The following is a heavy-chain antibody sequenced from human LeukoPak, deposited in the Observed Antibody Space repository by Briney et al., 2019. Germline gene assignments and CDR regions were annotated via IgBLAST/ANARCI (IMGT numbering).Heavy chain of an antibody. J-gene: IGHJ4*02. CDR2: VSGGSSNT. CDR3: AKGLVVRGVPPYFDY. V-gene: IGHV3-23*01. D-gene: IGHD3-10*01. Sequence: GGSLRLSCAASGFTFSDYAMGWVRQAPGKGLEWVSAVSGGSSNTYYADSVKGRFTISRDNSKNTLYLQMNSLRAEDTAVYYCAKGLVVRGVPPYFDYWGQGTLVTVSS. CDR1: GFTFSDYA.